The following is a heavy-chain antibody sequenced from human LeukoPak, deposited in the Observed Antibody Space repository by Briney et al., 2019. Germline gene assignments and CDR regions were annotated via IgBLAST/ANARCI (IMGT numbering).Heavy chain of an antibody. V-gene: IGHV1-2*02. CDR2: MNPNSGVT. Sequence: ASVKVSCKPSGYTFTVNYLHWVRQAPGQGLEWVGWMNPNSGVTGYAQNFQGRVTMTRDTSISIAYMELSSLTSDDTAVYYCTRGAGTSWFDYWGQGSLVTVSS. J-gene: IGHJ4*02. CDR3: TRGAGTSWFDY. D-gene: IGHD2-2*01. CDR1: GYTFTVNY.